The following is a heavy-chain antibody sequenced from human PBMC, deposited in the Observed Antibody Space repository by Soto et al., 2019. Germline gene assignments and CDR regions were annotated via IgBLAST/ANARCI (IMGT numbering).Heavy chain of an antibody. J-gene: IGHJ3*02. V-gene: IGHV4-39*01. Sequence: QLQLQESGPGLVKPSETLSLTCTVSGGSISSSSYYWGWIRQPPGKGLEWIGSIYYSGSTYYNPSLKSRVTLSVDTSKNQFSLKLSSVTAADTAVYYCARHHCSGGSCYGSSAFDIWGQGTMVTVSS. CDR3: ARHHCSGGSCYGSSAFDI. CDR1: GGSISSSSYY. D-gene: IGHD2-15*01. CDR2: IYYSGST.